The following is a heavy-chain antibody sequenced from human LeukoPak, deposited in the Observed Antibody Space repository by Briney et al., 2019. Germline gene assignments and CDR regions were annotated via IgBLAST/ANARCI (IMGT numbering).Heavy chain of an antibody. CDR2: IRYDGSNK. D-gene: IGHD3-3*01. CDR1: GFTFSSYG. J-gene: IGHJ4*02. CDR3: AKPLTPTHYDFLDY. Sequence: PGGSLRLSCAASGFTFSSYGMRWVRQAPGKGLEWVAFIRYDGSNKYYADSVKGRFTISRDNSKKTLYLQMNSLRAEDTAVYYCAKPLTPTHYDFLDYWGQGTLVTVSS. V-gene: IGHV3-30*02.